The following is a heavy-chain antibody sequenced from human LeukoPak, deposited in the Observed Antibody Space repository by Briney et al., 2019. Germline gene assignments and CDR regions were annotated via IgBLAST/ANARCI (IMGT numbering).Heavy chain of an antibody. Sequence: ASVKVSCKASGYTFTSYDINWVRQATGQGLEWMGWMNPNSGNTGYAQKFQGRVTMTRNTSISTAYMGLSSLRSEDTAVYYCARGLYREDSYGNQVYYYGMDVWGQGTTVTVSS. CDR1: GYTFTSYD. J-gene: IGHJ6*02. V-gene: IGHV1-8*01. D-gene: IGHD5-18*01. CDR2: MNPNSGNT. CDR3: ARGLYREDSYGNQVYYYGMDV.